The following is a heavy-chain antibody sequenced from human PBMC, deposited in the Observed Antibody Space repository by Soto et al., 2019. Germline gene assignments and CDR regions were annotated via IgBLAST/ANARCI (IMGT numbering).Heavy chain of an antibody. CDR3: ARTLPGSGAFDI. V-gene: IGHV4-39*01. Sequence: SETLSLTCTVSGGSISSSSYYWGWIRQPPGKGLEWIGSIYYSGSTYYNPSLKSRVTISVDTSKNQFSLKLSSVTAADTAVYYCARTLPGSGAFDIWGQGTMVTVSS. CDR1: GGSISSSSYY. J-gene: IGHJ3*02. D-gene: IGHD1-26*01. CDR2: IYYSGST.